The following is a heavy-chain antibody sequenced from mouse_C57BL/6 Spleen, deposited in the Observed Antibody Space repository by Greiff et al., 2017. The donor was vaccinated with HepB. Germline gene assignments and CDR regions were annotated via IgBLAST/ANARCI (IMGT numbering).Heavy chain of an antibody. D-gene: IGHD2-4*01. CDR2: IYPRSGNT. CDR1: GYTFTSYG. CDR3: AREGHYDYDVGYAMDY. Sequence: VQLQQSGAELARPGASVKLSCKASGYTFTSYGISWVKQRTGQGLEWIGEIYPRSGNTYYNEKFKGKATLTADKSSSTAYMELRSLTSEDSAVYFGAREGHYDYDVGYAMDYWGQGTSVTVSS. V-gene: IGHV1-81*01. J-gene: IGHJ4*01.